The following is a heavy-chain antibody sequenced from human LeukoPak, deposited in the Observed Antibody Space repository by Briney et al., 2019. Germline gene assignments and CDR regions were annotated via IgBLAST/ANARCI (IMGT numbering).Heavy chain of an antibody. D-gene: IGHD2-15*01. V-gene: IGHV3-23*01. J-gene: IGHJ5*02. CDR3: AKGSSPFDP. CDR2: ISAGGGST. CDR1: GFMFSSNW. Sequence: GGSLRLSCAASGFMFSSNWMSWVRQAPGKGLEWVSTISAGGGSTYYANSVKGRFTISRDNSKNTLYLQMNSLRAEDTAVYYCAKGSSPFDPWGQGTLVTVSS.